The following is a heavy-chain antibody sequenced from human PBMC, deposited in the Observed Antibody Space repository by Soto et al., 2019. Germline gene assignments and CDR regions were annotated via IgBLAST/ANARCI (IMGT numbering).Heavy chain of an antibody. Sequence: SSVKVSCKASGGTFSSYAISWVRQAPGQGLEWMGGIIPIFGTANYAQKFQGRVTITADKSKSTAYMELSSLRSDDTAVYYCSGRTTVTTSRYYCYGMDVWGQGSKVTVYS. D-gene: IGHD4-17*01. V-gene: IGHV1-69*06. CDR3: SGRTTVTTSRYYCYGMDV. J-gene: IGHJ6*01. CDR2: IIPIFGTA. CDR1: GGTFSSYA.